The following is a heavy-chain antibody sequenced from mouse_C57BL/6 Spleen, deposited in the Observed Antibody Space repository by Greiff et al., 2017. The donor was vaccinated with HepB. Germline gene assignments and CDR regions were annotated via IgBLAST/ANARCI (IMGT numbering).Heavy chain of an antibody. CDR3: ARGEDDGYYFDY. CDR2: INPSSGYT. V-gene: IGHV1-7*01. J-gene: IGHJ2*01. D-gene: IGHD2-3*01. CDR1: GYTFTSYW. Sequence: VQLQQSGAELAKPGASVKLSCKASGYTFTSYWMHWVKQRPGQGLEWIGYINPSSGYTKYNQKFKDKVTLTADKSSSTAYMQLSSLTYEDSAVYYCARGEDDGYYFDYWGQGTTLTVSS.